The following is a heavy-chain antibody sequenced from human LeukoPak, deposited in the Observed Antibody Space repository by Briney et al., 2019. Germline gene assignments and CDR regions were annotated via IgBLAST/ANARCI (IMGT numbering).Heavy chain of an antibody. J-gene: IGHJ4*02. D-gene: IGHD4-17*01. V-gene: IGHV3-66*01. CDR2: IYSSGST. CDR1: GFTVSNNY. CDR3: ARDPPTRRMTTVTTKRVDY. Sequence: GGSLRLSCAASGFTVSNNYMSWVRQAPGKGLEWVSIIYSSGSTYYADSVKGRFTISRDNSKNTLYLQMNSLRAEDTAVYYCARDPPTRRMTTVTTKRVDYWGQGTLVTVSS.